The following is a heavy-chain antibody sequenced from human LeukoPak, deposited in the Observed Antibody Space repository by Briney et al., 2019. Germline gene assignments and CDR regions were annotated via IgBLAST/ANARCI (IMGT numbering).Heavy chain of an antibody. CDR3: ASPGRGYSYGTLAY. J-gene: IGHJ4*02. Sequence: GGSLRLSCAASGFTFSSYAMSWVRQAPGKGLEWVSAISGSGGSTYYADSVKGRFTISRDNSKNTLYLQMNSLRAEDTAVYYCASPGRGYSYGTLAYWGQGTLVTVSS. D-gene: IGHD5-18*01. CDR1: GFTFSSYA. CDR2: ISGSGGST. V-gene: IGHV3-23*01.